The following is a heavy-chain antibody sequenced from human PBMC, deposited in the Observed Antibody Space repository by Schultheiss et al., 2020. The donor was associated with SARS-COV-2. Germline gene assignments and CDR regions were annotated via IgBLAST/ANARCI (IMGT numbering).Heavy chain of an antibody. V-gene: IGHV4-59*01. D-gene: IGHD5-24*01. CDR3: AKVKTATITGLDY. CDR1: GGSISSYY. CDR2: IYHSGST. Sequence: SETLSLTCTVSGGSISSYYWSWIRQPPGKGLEWIGSIYHSGSTYYNPSLKSRVTISVDTSKNQISLKLNSVTAADTAVYYCAKVKTATITGLDYWGQGTLVTVSS. J-gene: IGHJ4*02.